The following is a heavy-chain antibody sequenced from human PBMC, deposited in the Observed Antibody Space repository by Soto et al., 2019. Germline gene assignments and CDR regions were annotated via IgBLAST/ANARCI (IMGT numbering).Heavy chain of an antibody. Sequence: GGSLRLSCAAYGFTFSSYGMHWVRQAPGKXLEWVAVIWYDGSNKYYADSVKGRFTISRDNSKNTLYLQMNSLRAEDTAVYYCARVSKWGYSYGYFHYYYGMDVWGQGTTVTVSS. V-gene: IGHV3-33*01. J-gene: IGHJ6*02. D-gene: IGHD5-18*01. CDR1: GFTFSSYG. CDR3: ARVSKWGYSYGYFHYYYGMDV. CDR2: IWYDGSNK.